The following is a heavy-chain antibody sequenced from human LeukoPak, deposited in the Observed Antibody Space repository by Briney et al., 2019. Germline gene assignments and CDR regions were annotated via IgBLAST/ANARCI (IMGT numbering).Heavy chain of an antibody. V-gene: IGHV3-23*01. D-gene: IGHD3-10*01. CDR3: AKGPHRIPYMSGRGVIIYTAPDY. J-gene: IGHJ4*02. Sequence: PGGSLRLSCAASGFTFSSYAMSWGRQAPGQGLGWVPAISGSGGSTYYADPVKGRFTTSRDNSTNTLYLQMNSLRAEATAVYYCAKGPHRIPYMSGRGVIIYTAPDYWGQGTLVTVSS. CDR1: GFTFSSYA. CDR2: ISGSGGST.